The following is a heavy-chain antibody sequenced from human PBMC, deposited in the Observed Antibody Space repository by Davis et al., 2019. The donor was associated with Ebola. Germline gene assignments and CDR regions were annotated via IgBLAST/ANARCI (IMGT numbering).Heavy chain of an antibody. CDR2: IYYSGST. V-gene: IGHV4-59*01. J-gene: IGHJ5*02. CDR1: GGSISSYY. CDR3: ASLLSPGQP. D-gene: IGHD2/OR15-2a*01. Sequence: SETLSLTCTVSGGSISSYYWSWIRQPPGKGLEWIGYIYYSGSTNHNPSLKSRVTISVDTSKNQFSLKLSSVTAADTAVYYCASLLSPGQPWGQGTLVTVSS.